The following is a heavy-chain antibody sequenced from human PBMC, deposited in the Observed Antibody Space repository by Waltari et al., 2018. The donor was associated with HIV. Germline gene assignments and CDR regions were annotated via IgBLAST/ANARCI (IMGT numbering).Heavy chain of an antibody. J-gene: IGHJ4*02. Sequence: QVQLQQWGAGLLKPSETLSLTCAVSGGSFSGHFWNWIRQSPGKGLEWIGQINQGGTSNYNPSLESRVIISVETSKNQFSLKLTSVTAADTAIYYCARGLPMVTFGGVPFDYWGQGNLVTVSS. CDR3: ARGLPMVTFGGVPFDY. CDR1: GGSFSGHF. D-gene: IGHD3-16*01. V-gene: IGHV4-34*02. CDR2: INQGGTS.